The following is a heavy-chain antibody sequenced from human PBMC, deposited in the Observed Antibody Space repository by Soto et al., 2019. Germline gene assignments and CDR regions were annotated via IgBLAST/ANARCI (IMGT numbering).Heavy chain of an antibody. CDR1: GGTFSSYA. CDR3: ARPTYYYDSSGSPPFEYFQH. V-gene: IGHV1-69*13. J-gene: IGHJ1*01. Sequence: ASVKVSCKASGGTFSSYAISWVRQAPGQGLEWMGGIIPIFGTANYAQKFQGRVTITADESTSTAYMELSSLRSEDTAVYYCARPTYYYDSSGSPPFEYFQHWGQGTLVTVSS. CDR2: IIPIFGTA. D-gene: IGHD3-22*01.